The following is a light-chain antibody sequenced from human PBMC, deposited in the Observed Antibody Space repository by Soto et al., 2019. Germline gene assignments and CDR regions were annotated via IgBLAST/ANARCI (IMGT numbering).Light chain of an antibody. CDR2: AAS. Sequence: DIQLTQSPSFLSASVGDRVTITCRASQGINTYLAWYQQIPGKAPKLLIYAASTLQSGVPSRFSGSGSGTEFTLTISSLQPEDFATYYCQKLTSYPLTFGGGTKVEIK. V-gene: IGKV1-9*01. CDR1: QGINTY. CDR3: QKLTSYPLT. J-gene: IGKJ4*01.